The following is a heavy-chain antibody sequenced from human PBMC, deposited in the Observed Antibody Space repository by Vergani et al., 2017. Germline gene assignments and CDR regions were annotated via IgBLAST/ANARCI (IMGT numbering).Heavy chain of an antibody. J-gene: IGHJ3*02. CDR1: GFTFSSYS. CDR3: ARDIVDSMVRGSFLAASDAFDI. V-gene: IGHV3-48*01. Sequence: EVQLVESGGGFLQPGGSLRLSCAASGFTFSSYSMNWVRQAPGKGLEGVSYISRSSSTLYYADSVKGRFTISRDNAKNSLYLQMNSLRAEDTAVYYCARDIVDSMVRGSFLAASDAFDIWGQGTMVTVSS. CDR2: ISRSSSTL. D-gene: IGHD3-10*01.